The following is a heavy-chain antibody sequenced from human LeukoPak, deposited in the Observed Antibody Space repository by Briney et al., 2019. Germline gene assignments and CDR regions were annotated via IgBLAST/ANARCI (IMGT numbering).Heavy chain of an antibody. CDR3: ASTDRITIFGVVSD. CDR2: IYHSGSP. J-gene: IGHJ4*02. Sequence: SETLSLTCTVSGYSLSSGYYWGWIRQPPGKGLEWIGSIYHSGSPYYNPSLQSRVTISVDTSKNQFSLKLSSVTAADTAVYYCASTDRITIFGVVSDWGQGTLVTVSS. CDR1: GYSLSSGYY. V-gene: IGHV4-38-2*02. D-gene: IGHD3-3*01.